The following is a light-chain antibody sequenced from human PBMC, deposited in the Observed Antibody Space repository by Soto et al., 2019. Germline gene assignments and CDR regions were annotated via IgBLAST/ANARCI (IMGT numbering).Light chain of an antibody. CDR3: RQYGRSPLT. CDR2: DAS. V-gene: IGKV3-15*01. J-gene: IGKJ4*01. CDR1: QYIGSA. Sequence: EVVLPQSPATLSVSPGDRATLSCRASQYIGSAVAWYHQRSGQAPRLLIFDASVRVPTTPARFSGSVSGTEFTLTISRLEPEDFAVYYCRQYGRSPLTFGGGTKVDIK.